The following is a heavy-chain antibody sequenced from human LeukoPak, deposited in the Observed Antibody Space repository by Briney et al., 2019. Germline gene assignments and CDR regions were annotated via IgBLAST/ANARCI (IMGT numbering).Heavy chain of an antibody. CDR3: ARVGEYLLWFGGNPAPNFDY. D-gene: IGHD3-10*01. CDR1: GFTFSSFW. J-gene: IGHJ4*02. CDR2: IKEDGSML. V-gene: IGHV3-7*02. Sequence: PGGSLRLSCAASGFTFSSFWMSWVRQAPGKGLEWVAHIKEDGSMLSYVDSVKGRFTIFRDNAKNSVYLQMNSLRAEDTAVYYCARVGEYLLWFGGNPAPNFDYWGQGTLVTVSS.